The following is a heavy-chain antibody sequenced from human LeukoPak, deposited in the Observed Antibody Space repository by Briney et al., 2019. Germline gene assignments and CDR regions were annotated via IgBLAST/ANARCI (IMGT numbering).Heavy chain of an antibody. D-gene: IGHD3-10*01. Sequence: SETLSLTCAVSGCTISSYYLSWIRQAPGKGLEWIGYIYYSGSTNYTASLKSRFTISIDKSKNPFYLQLNSLTAADTAVYYCARSGRGSSAGFDYWGQGTLATVSS. J-gene: IGHJ4*02. CDR1: GCTISSYY. V-gene: IGHV4-59*01. CDR3: ARSGRGSSAGFDY. CDR2: IYYSGST.